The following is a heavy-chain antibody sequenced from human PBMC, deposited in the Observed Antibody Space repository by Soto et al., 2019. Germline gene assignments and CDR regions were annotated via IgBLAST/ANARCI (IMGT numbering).Heavy chain of an antibody. V-gene: IGHV3-48*02. D-gene: IGHD2-21*01. J-gene: IGHJ4*02. CDR1: GFSFSSHS. CDR2: ISSSGSTI. CDR3: ARGRGYCGGTYCYLDY. Sequence: EVQLVESGGGLVQPGGSLRLSCAASGFSFSSHSMKWVRQAPGKGLEWVSYISSSGSTIYYADSVKGRFTISRDNAKNSLYLQMNSLRDDDTAVYYCARGRGYCGGTYCYLDYWGQGALVTVSS.